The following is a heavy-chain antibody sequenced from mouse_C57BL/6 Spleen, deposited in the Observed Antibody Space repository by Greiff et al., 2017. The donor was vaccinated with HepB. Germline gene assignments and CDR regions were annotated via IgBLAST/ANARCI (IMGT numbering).Heavy chain of an antibody. J-gene: IGHJ3*01. CDR1: GYTFTSYW. V-gene: IGHV1-59*01. Sequence: QVQLQQPGAELVRPGTSVKLSCKASGYTFTSYWMHWVKQRPGQGLEWIGVIDPSDSYTNYNQKFKGKATLTVDTSSSKAYMQPSSLTSEDSAVYYCAREDLWFAYWGQGTLVTVSA. CDR3: AREDLWFAY. CDR2: IDPSDSYT.